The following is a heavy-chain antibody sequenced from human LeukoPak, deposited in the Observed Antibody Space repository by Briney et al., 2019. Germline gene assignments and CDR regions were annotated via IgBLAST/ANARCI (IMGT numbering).Heavy chain of an antibody. CDR3: ARDVHEQQWLLPPYYYGMDV. CDR1: GFRFSSYS. CDR2: ISSSSSYI. V-gene: IGHV3-21*04. J-gene: IGHJ6*02. D-gene: IGHD6-19*01. Sequence: PGGSLRLSCAASGFRFSSYSMNWVRQAPGKGLEWVSSISSSSSYIYYADSVKGRFTISRDNAKNSLYLQMNSLRSEDTAVYYCARDVHEQQWLLPPYYYGMDVWGQGTTVTVSS.